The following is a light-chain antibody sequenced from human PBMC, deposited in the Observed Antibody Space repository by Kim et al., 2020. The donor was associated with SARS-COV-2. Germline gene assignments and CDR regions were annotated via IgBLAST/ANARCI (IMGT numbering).Light chain of an antibody. Sequence: LSPGESATLSCRASQTVSTSYLAWYQQKPGQAPRLLINDASRRATGIPDRFSGSGSGTDFTLTISRLEPEDFAVYYCQQYASSPTTFGGGTKLEI. J-gene: IGKJ4*01. CDR3: QQYASSPTT. V-gene: IGKV3-20*01. CDR2: DAS. CDR1: QTVSTSY.